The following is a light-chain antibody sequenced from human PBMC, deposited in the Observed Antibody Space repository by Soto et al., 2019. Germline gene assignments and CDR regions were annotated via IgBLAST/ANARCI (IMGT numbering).Light chain of an antibody. Sequence: DIVMTQSPLSLPVTPGEPASISCRSSQSLLHSNGYNYLDWYLQKPGQSRQFLIYLGSNRASGVPDRFSGSGSGTDFTLQISRVEAEDVGVYYCMQALWSPPFTFGPGTKVEV. V-gene: IGKV2-28*01. CDR1: QSLLHSNGYNY. J-gene: IGKJ1*01. CDR2: LGS. CDR3: MQALWSPPFT.